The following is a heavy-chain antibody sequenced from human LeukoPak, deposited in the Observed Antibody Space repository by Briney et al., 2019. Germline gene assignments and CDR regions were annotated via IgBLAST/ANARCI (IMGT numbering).Heavy chain of an antibody. CDR3: ARVQGSYCGGDCYSYYFDY. CDR1: GFTFSSYS. D-gene: IGHD2-21*02. V-gene: IGHV3-48*01. CDR2: ISTYSST. J-gene: IGHJ4*02. Sequence: GGSLRLSCAASGFTFSSYSINRVRQAPGKGLEWVSYISTYSSTYYADSVKGRFTISRDNAKNSLYLQMNSLRAEDTAVYYCARVQGSYCGGDCYSYYFDYWGQGTLVTVSS.